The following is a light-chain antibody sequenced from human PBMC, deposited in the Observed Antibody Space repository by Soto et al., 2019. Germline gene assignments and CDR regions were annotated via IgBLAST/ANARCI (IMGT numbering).Light chain of an antibody. CDR2: DVS. J-gene: IGLJ2*01. CDR3: SSYTRSTTLVV. V-gene: IGLV2-14*01. Sequence: QSALTQPASVSGSPGQSIAISCNGTSSDIGAYNYVSWYQQHPGKAPKLMIYDVSNRPSGVSNRFSGSKSGNTASLTISGLQAEDEADYYCSSYTRSTTLVVFGGGTKLTVL. CDR1: SSDIGAYNY.